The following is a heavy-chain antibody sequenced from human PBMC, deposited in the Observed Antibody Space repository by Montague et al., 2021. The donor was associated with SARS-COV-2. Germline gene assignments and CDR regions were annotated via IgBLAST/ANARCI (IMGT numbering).Heavy chain of an antibody. CDR2: TYYSGTT. CDR3: ARHKGRRFGVGKFLWFGEFNFDI. CDR1: SGSISNSDY. J-gene: IGHJ3*02. V-gene: IGHV4-39*01. D-gene: IGHD3-10*01. Sequence: SETLSLTCTVSSGSISNSDYWGWIRQPPGKGLEWIGSTYYSGTTYYNLPLKSRVTISVDTSKKQFSLRLNSVTAADTGVYYCARHKGRRFGVGKFLWFGEFNFDIWGQGTMVTVSS.